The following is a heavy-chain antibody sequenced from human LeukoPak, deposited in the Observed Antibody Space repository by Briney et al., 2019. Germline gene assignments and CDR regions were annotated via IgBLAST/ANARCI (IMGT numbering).Heavy chain of an antibody. V-gene: IGHV1-18*01. CDR1: GYSFSSFG. CDR3: AREGPVLVQKAFDY. J-gene: IGHJ4*02. CDR2: ISGYNGDT. Sequence: GASVKVSCKASGYSFSSFGINWVRQAPGQGLEWMGWISGYNGDTNYAQKFQSRVTMTTDTSTSTAYMELRSLRSEDTAVYYCAREGPVLVQKAFDYWGQGTLVTVSS.